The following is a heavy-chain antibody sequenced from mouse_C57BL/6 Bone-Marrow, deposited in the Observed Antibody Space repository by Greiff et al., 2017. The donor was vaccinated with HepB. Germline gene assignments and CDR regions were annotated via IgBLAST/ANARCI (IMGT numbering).Heavy chain of an antibody. CDR2: ISDGGSYT. J-gene: IGHJ4*01. CDR1: GFTFSSYA. D-gene: IGHD2-1*01. V-gene: IGHV5-4*01. Sequence: EVQRVESGGGLVKPGGSLKLSCAASGFTFSSYAMSWVRQTPEKRLEWVATISDGGSYTYYPDNVKGRFTISRDNAKNNLYLQMSHLKSEDTAMYYCARGDYYGIFYAMDYWGQGTSVTVSS. CDR3: ARGDYYGIFYAMDY.